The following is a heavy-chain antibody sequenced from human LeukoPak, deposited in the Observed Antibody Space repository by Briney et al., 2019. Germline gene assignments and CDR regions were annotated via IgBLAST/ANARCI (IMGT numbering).Heavy chain of an antibody. Sequence: SETLSLTCAVYGGSFSGYYRSWIRQPPGKGLEWIGSIYYSGNTYYNASLKSQVSISIDTSKNQFSLRLTSVTAADTAVYYCARQTGSGLFILPGGQGTLVTVSS. CDR1: GGSFSGYY. V-gene: IGHV4-34*01. CDR2: IYYSGNT. J-gene: IGHJ4*02. CDR3: ARQTGSGLFILP. D-gene: IGHD3/OR15-3a*01.